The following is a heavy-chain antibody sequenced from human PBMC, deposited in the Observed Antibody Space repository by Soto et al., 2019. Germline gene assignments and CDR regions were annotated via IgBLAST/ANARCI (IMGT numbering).Heavy chain of an antibody. J-gene: IGHJ5*02. CDR2: ISGSGGST. Sequence: GGSLRLSCAASGFTFSSYAMSWVRQAPGKGLEWVSAISGSGGSTYYADSVKGRFTISRDNSKNTLYLQMNSLRAEDTAVYYCAKDRGAARNDGDWFDPWGQGTLVTVSS. V-gene: IGHV3-23*01. D-gene: IGHD6-6*01. CDR3: AKDRGAARNDGDWFDP. CDR1: GFTFSSYA.